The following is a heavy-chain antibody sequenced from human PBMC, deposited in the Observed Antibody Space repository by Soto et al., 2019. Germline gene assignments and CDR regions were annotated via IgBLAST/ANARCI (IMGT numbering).Heavy chain of an antibody. J-gene: IGHJ4*02. CDR3: ARDSHVGRGWQLTANY. V-gene: IGHV3-33*01. CDR2: IWYDGSNK. Sequence: GSLRLSCAASGFTFSSFGMHWVRPGPGTGLEWVAVIWYDGSNKYYAESVKGRFTISKDNSKNTLYLQMNSLRAEYTAVYYCARDSHVGRGWQLTANYWGQGTLVTVSS. D-gene: IGHD6-19*01. CDR1: GFTFSSFG.